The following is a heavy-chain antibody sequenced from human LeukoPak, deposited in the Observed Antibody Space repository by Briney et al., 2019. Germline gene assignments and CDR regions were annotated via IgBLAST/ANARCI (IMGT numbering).Heavy chain of an antibody. V-gene: IGHV3-9*03. J-gene: IGHJ4*02. D-gene: IGHD2-2*01. Sequence: GGSLRLSCAASGFTFSSYGMHWVRQAPGKGLEWVSGISWNSGSIGYADSVKGRFTISRDNAKNSLYLQMNSLRAEDMALYYCAKSEGSSTGPFDYWGQGTLVTVSS. CDR1: GFTFSSYG. CDR3: AKSEGSSTGPFDY. CDR2: ISWNSGSI.